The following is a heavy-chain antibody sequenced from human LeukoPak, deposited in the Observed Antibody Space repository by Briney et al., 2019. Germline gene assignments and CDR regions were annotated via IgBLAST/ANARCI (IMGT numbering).Heavy chain of an antibody. D-gene: IGHD1-26*01. Sequence: PSETLSLTCTVSGDSISSWYWSWIRQPPGKGLEWIAYIDYSASTNYNPSLKSRVTISVDTSNNQLSLKLSSVTAADTAVYYCARDSRRELLHAFDIWGQGTMVTVSS. CDR3: ARDSRRELLHAFDI. V-gene: IGHV4-59*01. CDR1: GDSISSWY. J-gene: IGHJ3*02. CDR2: IDYSAST.